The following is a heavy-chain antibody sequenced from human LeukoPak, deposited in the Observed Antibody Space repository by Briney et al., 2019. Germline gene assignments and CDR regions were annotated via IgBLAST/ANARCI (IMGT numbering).Heavy chain of an antibody. CDR3: TTGGIVVVPAAMLGGGY. J-gene: IGHJ4*02. V-gene: IGHV3-15*01. D-gene: IGHD2-2*01. CDR1: GFTFSDAW. Sequence: PGGSLRLSCVASGFTFSDAWMSWVRQAPGKGLEWVGRIKSKTAGGTTDYAAPVKGRFTISRDDSKNTLYLQMNSLKTEDTAVYYCTTGGIVVVPAAMLGGGYWGQGTLVTVSS. CDR2: IKSKTAGGTT.